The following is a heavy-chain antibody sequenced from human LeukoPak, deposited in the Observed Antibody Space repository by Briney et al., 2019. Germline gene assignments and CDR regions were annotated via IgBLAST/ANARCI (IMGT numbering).Heavy chain of an antibody. V-gene: IGHV4-34*01. Sequence: PSETLSLTCAVYGGSFSGYYWSWIRQPPGKGLEWIGEINHSGSTNYNPSLKSRVTISVDTSKNQFSLKLSSVTAADTAVCYCARYNRDTGGYGMDVWGQGTTVTVSS. CDR3: ARYNRDTGGYGMDV. CDR1: GGSFSGYY. CDR2: INHSGST. J-gene: IGHJ6*02. D-gene: IGHD5-18*01.